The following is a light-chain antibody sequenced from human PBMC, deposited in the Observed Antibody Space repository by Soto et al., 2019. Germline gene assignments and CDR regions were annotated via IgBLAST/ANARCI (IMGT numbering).Light chain of an antibody. CDR1: SSDVGGYNY. CDR2: EVN. Sequence: QSALTQPPSASGSPGQSVTISCTGTSSDVGGYNYVSWYQQYPGKAPKFMIYEVNKRPSVVPDRFSGSKSGNTASLTVSGLQAEDEADYYCSSYAGSNNVVFGGGTKLTVL. CDR3: SSYAGSNNVV. J-gene: IGLJ2*01. V-gene: IGLV2-8*01.